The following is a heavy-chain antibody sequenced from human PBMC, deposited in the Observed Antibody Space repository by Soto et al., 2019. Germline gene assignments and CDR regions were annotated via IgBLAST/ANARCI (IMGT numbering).Heavy chain of an antibody. CDR3: ARYKNTEYFQH. J-gene: IGHJ1*01. V-gene: IGHV4-31*03. CDR2: IYYSGST. CDR1: GGSISSGGYY. D-gene: IGHD1-20*01. Sequence: SETLSLTCTVSGGSISSGGYYWSWIRQHPGKGLEWIGYIYYSGSTYYNPSLKSRVTISVDTSKNQFSLKLSSVTAADTAVYYCARYKNTEYFQHWGQGTLVTVSS.